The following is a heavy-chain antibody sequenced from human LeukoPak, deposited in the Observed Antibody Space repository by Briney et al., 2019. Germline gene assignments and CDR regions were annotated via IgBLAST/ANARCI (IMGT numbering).Heavy chain of an antibody. CDR2: ISSSSTYM. V-gene: IGHV3-21*04. CDR3: AKGIDYGSGSLGWFDP. Sequence: GGSLRLSCGASGFTFNTYSMNWVRQAPGKGLEWVSSISSSSTYMSHADSVKGRFTISRDNAKNSLYLQMNSLRAEDTALYYCAKGIDYGSGSLGWFDPWGQGTLVTVSS. D-gene: IGHD3-10*01. J-gene: IGHJ5*02. CDR1: GFTFNTYS.